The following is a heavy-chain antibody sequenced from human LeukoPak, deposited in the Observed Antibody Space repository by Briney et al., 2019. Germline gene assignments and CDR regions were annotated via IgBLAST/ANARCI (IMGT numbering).Heavy chain of an antibody. D-gene: IGHD3-10*01. CDR2: INPNSGDT. CDR1: GYTFTSYD. CDR3: ARTGSLRGNFDY. Sequence: ASVKVSCKASGYTFTSYDINWVRQAPGQGLDWMGWINPNSGDTNYAQKFQGRVTMTRDTSISTAYMELSRLRSDDTAVYYCARTGSLRGNFDYWGQGTLVTVSS. J-gene: IGHJ4*02. V-gene: IGHV1-2*02.